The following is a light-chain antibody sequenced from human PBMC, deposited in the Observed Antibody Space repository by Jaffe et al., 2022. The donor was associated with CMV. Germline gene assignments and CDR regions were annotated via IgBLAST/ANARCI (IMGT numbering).Light chain of an antibody. CDR1: QTIRSF. V-gene: IGKV1-39*01. CDR3: QQSYSMPLT. J-gene: IGKJ4*01. CDR2: AVS. Sequence: DIQMTQSPSSLSVSVGDRVTITCRASQTIRSFLNWYQQKPGTAPKFLIYAVSTLQSGVPPRFSGNESGTDFTLTINDLQPEDLATYYCQQSYSMPLTFGGGTKVEIK.